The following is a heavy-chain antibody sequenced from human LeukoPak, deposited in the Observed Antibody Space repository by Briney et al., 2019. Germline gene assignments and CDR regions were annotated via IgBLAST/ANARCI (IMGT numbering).Heavy chain of an antibody. J-gene: IGHJ6*02. CDR1: GFTFSDYY. V-gene: IGHV3-11*01. CDR2: ISSSGSTI. CDR3: ARGEEWLRSYYYYYGMDV. Sequence: GGSLRLSCAASGFTFSDYYMSWIRQAPGKGLEWVSYISSSGSTIYYADSVKGRFTISRDNAKNSLYLQMNSLRAEDTAVYYCARGEEWLRSYYYYYGMDVWGQGTTVTVSS. D-gene: IGHD5-12*01.